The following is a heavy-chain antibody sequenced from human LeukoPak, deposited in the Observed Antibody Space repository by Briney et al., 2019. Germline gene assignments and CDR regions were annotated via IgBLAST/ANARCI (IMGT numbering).Heavy chain of an antibody. CDR2: INPSGGST. D-gene: IGHD6-19*01. CDR3: ARSIAVAGTGDY. V-gene: IGHV1-46*01. J-gene: IGHJ4*02. Sequence: ASVKVSCKASGGTFSSYAISWVRQAPGQGLEWMGIINPSGGSTSYAQKFQGRVTMTRDTSTSTVYMELSSLRSEDTAVYYCARSIAVAGTGDYWGQGTLVTVSS. CDR1: GGTFSSYA.